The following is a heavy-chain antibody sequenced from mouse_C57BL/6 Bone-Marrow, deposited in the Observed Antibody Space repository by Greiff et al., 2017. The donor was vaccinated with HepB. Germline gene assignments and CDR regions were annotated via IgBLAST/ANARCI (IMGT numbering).Heavy chain of an antibody. CDR1: GFTFSSYA. J-gene: IGHJ4*01. V-gene: IGHV5-4*03. D-gene: IGHD1-1*01. Sequence: EVMLVESGGGLVKPGGSLKLSCAASGFTFSSYAMSWVRQTPEKRLEWVATISDGGSYTYYPDNVKGRFTISRDNAKNNLYLQMSHLKSEDTAMYYCARSTTDYAMDYWGQGTSVTVSS. CDR3: ARSTTDYAMDY. CDR2: ISDGGSYT.